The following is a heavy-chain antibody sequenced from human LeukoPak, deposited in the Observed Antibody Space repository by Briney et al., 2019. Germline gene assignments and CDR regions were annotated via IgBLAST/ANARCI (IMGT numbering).Heavy chain of an antibody. D-gene: IGHD6-13*01. CDR2: VIPMYATP. Sequence: GASVKVSCTTSGGTFSNYAIIWVRQAPGQRPEWMGSVIPMYATPNHAQHLQGRLTITTDASTSTVYMELNSLRSDDTAVYYCARARSASRRSDAFDAWGQGTLLTVSS. CDR3: ARARSASRRSDAFDA. CDR1: GGTFSNYA. V-gene: IGHV1-69*05. J-gene: IGHJ3*01.